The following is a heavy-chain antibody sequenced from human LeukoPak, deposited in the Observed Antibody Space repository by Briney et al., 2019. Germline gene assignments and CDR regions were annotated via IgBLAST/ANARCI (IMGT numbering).Heavy chain of an antibody. D-gene: IGHD3-22*01. J-gene: IGHJ5*02. CDR2: IYWDDDK. Sequence: SGPTLVKPTQTLTLTCTFSGFSLSTSGVGVGWIRQPPGKALEWLALIYWDDDKRYSPSLKSRLTITKDTSKNQVVLTMTNMDPVDTATYYCAHVSGYYDHVNWFDPWGQGTLVTVSS. CDR3: AHVSGYYDHVNWFDP. V-gene: IGHV2-5*02. CDR1: GFSLSTSGVG.